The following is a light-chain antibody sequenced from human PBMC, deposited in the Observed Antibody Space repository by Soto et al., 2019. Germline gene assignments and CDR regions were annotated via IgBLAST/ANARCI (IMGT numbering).Light chain of an antibody. CDR2: GAS. CDR3: QQYGSSPFT. J-gene: IGKJ3*01. V-gene: IGKV3-20*01. CDR1: QNIRRS. Sequence: IVMTQSPATLSVSPGERVTLSCRASQNIRRSLAWYQQKPGQAPRLLIYGASSRATGIPDRFSGSGSGADFTLTISKLEPEDFAVYYCQQYGSSPFTFGPGTKVDIK.